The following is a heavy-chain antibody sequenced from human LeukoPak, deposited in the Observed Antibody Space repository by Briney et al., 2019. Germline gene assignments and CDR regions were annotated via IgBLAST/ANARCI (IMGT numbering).Heavy chain of an antibody. V-gene: IGHV3-73*01. Sequence: RGSLRLSCVASRFTFSGSTMHWVRQASGEGLEKVGRVIGKVNSYATAYAASVKGRFTISRDDSKNTAYLQMNSLKTEDTAVYYCTRTSPSYYDFWSGDGMDVWGQGTTVTVSS. D-gene: IGHD3-3*01. CDR1: RFTFSGST. CDR3: TRTSPSYYDFWSGDGMDV. J-gene: IGHJ6*02. CDR2: VIGKVNSYAT.